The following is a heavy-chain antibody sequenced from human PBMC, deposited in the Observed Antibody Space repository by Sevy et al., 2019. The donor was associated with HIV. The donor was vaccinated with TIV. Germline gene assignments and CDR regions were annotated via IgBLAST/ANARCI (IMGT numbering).Heavy chain of an antibody. J-gene: IGHJ3*02. Sequence: ASLKVSCKASGITFIDYFIHWVRQAPGQGLEWMGWINPNNGGINYAQKFQGRVTMTSDMSSSTAYMELTSLASDDTAMYYCARVAHYGSRGFDIWGRGTMVTVSS. D-gene: IGHD4-17*01. V-gene: IGHV1-2*02. CDR3: ARVAHYGSRGFDI. CDR1: GITFIDYF. CDR2: INPNNGGI.